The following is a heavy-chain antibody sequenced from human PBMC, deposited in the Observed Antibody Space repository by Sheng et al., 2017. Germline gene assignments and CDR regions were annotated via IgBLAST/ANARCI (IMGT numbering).Heavy chain of an antibody. CDR2: IWYDGSNK. D-gene: IGHD4-17*01. J-gene: IGHJ4*02. V-gene: IGHV3-33*01. CDR1: GFTFSSYG. CDR3: ARGLYDYGDYGVFDY. Sequence: QVQLVESGGGVVQPGRSLRLSCAASGFTFSSYGMHWVRQAPGKGLEWVAVIWYDGSNKYYADSVKGRFTISRDNSKNTLYLQMNSLRAEDTAVYYCARGLYDYGDYGVFDYWGQGTLVTVSS.